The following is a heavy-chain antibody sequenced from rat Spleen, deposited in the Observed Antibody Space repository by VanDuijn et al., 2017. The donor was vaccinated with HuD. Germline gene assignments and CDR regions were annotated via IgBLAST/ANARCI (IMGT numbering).Heavy chain of an antibody. Sequence: EVQLVESGGGLVQPGRSLKLSCAASGFTFSDYYMAWVRQAPKKGLEWVASISYEGSSTYYGDSVKVRFTISRDNAKSTLYLQMNSLRSEDTATYYCARQNEGFDYWGQGVMVTVSS. CDR1: GFTFSDYY. CDR3: ARQNEGFDY. J-gene: IGHJ2*01. D-gene: IGHD1-11*01. CDR2: ISYEGSST. V-gene: IGHV5-22*01.